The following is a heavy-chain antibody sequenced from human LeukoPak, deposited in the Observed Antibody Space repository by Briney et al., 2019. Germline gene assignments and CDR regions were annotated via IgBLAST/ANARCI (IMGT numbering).Heavy chain of an antibody. V-gene: IGHV1-18*01. CDR2: ISAYNGNT. CDR1: GYTFTSYG. Sequence: ASVKASCKASGYTFTSYGISWVRQAPGQGLEWMGWISAYNGNTNYAQKLQGRVTMTTDTSTSTAYMELRSLRSDDTAVYYCARDLHAPSEEDYWGQGTLVTVSS. CDR3: ARDLHAPSEEDY. J-gene: IGHJ4*02.